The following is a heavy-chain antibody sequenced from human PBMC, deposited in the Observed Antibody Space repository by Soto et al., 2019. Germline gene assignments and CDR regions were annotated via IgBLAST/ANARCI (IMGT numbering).Heavy chain of an antibody. CDR3: ARDCWVPTSHCRSYYYGMDV. J-gene: IGHJ6*02. Sequence: PGGSLRLSCSASGFTFSSYAMHWVRQAPGKGLEYVSAISSNGGSTYYADSVKGRFTIPGDNSKNTLYLQMSSLRAEDTAVYYCARDCWVPTSHCRSYYYGMDVWGQGTTVTVSS. CDR2: ISSNGGST. CDR1: GFTFSSYA. V-gene: IGHV3-64D*06. D-gene: IGHD2-2*01.